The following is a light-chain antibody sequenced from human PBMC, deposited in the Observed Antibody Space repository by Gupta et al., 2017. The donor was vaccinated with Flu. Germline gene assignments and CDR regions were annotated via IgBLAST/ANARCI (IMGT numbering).Light chain of an antibody. V-gene: IGLV1-44*01. CDR3: EAWDDSLNGPV. CDR1: RSNIGSNT. CDR2: SNN. Sequence: QSVLTQPPSASRAPGQSVALSCSGSRSNIGSNTVNWYQQLPGTAPNLLIYSNNWRPSGVPDRFSGSKSGTSASLAINGLQYEDEAHYFCEAWDDSLNGPVFGGGTALTV. J-gene: IGLJ3*02.